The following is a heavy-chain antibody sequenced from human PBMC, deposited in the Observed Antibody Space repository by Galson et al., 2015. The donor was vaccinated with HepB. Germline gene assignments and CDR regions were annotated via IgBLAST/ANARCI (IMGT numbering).Heavy chain of an antibody. CDR3: ARDFAGYYMDV. D-gene: IGHD6-13*01. CDR1: GFTLSSYA. J-gene: IGHJ6*03. Sequence: SLRLSCAASGFTLSSYAMYWARQAPGKGLEWVAVVSYDGSYKDYADSVKGRSTISRDNSKNTLNLQMNSLRVEETAVYYCARDFAGYYMDVWGKGTTVTISS. CDR2: VSYDGSYK. V-gene: IGHV3-30-3*01.